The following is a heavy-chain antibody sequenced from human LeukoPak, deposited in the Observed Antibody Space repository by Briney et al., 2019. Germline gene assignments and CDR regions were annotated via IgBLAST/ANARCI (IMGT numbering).Heavy chain of an antibody. CDR2: ISNGKT. Sequence: GGSLRLSCAASGFPFSSHAMSWVRQPPGKGLEWVAAISNGKTYYADSVRGRFAISRDDSTNTVYLHTNSLRDEDTALYHCVREAGYCAPVCVKTNWFDPWGQGTLVTVSS. J-gene: IGHJ5*02. V-gene: IGHV3-23*01. CDR3: VREAGYCAPVCVKTNWFDP. D-gene: IGHD2-15*01. CDR1: GFPFSSHA.